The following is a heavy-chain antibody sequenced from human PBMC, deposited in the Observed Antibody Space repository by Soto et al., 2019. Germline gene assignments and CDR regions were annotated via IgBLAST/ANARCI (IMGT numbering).Heavy chain of an antibody. CDR1: G. Sequence: GVNWIRQPPGKALEWLGLIYWDDDKQYNPSLKSRLTITSDTSKNQVVLTMTNMDPVDTATYYCAHGSGWLSDYWGQGTLVTVSS. V-gene: IGHV2-5*02. J-gene: IGHJ4*02. CDR2: IYWDDDK. CDR3: AHGSGWLSDY. D-gene: IGHD6-19*01.